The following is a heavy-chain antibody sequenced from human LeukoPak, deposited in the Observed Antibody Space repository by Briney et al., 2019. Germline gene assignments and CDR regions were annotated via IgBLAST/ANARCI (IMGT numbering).Heavy chain of an antibody. J-gene: IGHJ4*02. V-gene: IGHV4-31*03. CDR3: ARGSDLDVVVVVAATRYFDY. CDR1: GGSISSGSYY. D-gene: IGHD2-15*01. Sequence: SETLSLTCTVSGGSISSGSYYWSWIRQHPGKGLEWIGYIYHSGSTYYNPSLKSRVTMSVDTSRNQFSLRLSSVTAADTAMYYCARGSDLDVVVVVAATRYFDYWGQGSLVTVSS. CDR2: IYHSGST.